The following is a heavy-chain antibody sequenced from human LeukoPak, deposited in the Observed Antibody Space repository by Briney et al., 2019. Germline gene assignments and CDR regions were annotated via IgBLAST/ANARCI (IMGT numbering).Heavy chain of an antibody. D-gene: IGHD5-12*01. CDR1: GFTFSNYG. CDR2: ISGSGGST. V-gene: IGHV3-23*01. CDR3: ARGPSGYHNT. J-gene: IGHJ4*02. Sequence: GGSLRLSCAASGFTFSNYGMSWVRQAPGKGLQWVSGISGSGGSTYYADSVKGRFTISRDNSKNTLYLQMNSLRAEDTAVYYCARGPSGYHNTGGQGTLVTVSS.